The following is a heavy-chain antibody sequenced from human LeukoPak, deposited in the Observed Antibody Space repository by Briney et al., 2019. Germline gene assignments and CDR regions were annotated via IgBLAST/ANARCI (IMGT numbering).Heavy chain of an antibody. V-gene: IGHV3-21*01. J-gene: IGHJ6*03. D-gene: IGHD6-13*01. CDR3: AKMGIGGVGTYYYYMDV. CDR1: GFDFSGYS. CDR2: MTSASSYM. Sequence: GGSLRLSCAASGFDFSGYSMNWVRQAPGKGLEWVSSMTSASSYMDYADSVRGRFTISRDNAKNSLYLQMNSLRAEDTAVYYCAKMGIGGVGTYYYYMDVWGKGTTATVSS.